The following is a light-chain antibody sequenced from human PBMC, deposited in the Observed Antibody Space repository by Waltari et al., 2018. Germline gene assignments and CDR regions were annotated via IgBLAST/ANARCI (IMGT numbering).Light chain of an antibody. CDR3: MQWTHGPHT. Sequence: LVRRGGKIYLICFQQRQGQSPRRLVLQVSNRDSGVPDRFGGSGAGTDFTRTISRVEAEDVGFYYCMQWTHGPHTFGPRTKVEIK. CDR1: LVRRGGKIY. V-gene: IGKV2-30*01. CDR2: QVS. J-gene: IGKJ2*01.